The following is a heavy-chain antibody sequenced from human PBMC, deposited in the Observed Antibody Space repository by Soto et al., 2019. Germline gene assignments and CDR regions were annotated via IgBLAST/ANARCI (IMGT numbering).Heavy chain of an antibody. D-gene: IGHD6-19*01. CDR2: IIPIFGTA. CDR1: GGTFSGDA. J-gene: IGHJ6*02. Sequence: GASVKVSYRAAGGTFSGDAISWVRQAPGQGLEWMGGIIPIFGTANYAQKFQGRVTITADESTSTAYMELSSLRSEDTAVYYCASSSGWYGQGMDVWGQGTTVTVSS. CDR3: ASSSGWYGQGMDV. V-gene: IGHV1-69*13.